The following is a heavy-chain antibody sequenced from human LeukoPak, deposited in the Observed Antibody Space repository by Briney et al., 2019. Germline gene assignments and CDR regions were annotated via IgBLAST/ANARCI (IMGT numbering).Heavy chain of an antibody. J-gene: IGHJ4*02. D-gene: IGHD7-27*01. CDR2: ITTSYCNT. CDR1: GFTFSSYT. CDR3: AKDGGLWVSAHWGDS. V-gene: IGHV3-23*01. Sequence: GGSLRLFCAASGFTFSSYTMSWVRQAPGEGLECVSTITTSYCNTYYADSVKGRFTVPRDNSKNTLFLQKNSLRAEDTAVYYCAKDGGLWVSAHWGDSWGRGTLVTVSS.